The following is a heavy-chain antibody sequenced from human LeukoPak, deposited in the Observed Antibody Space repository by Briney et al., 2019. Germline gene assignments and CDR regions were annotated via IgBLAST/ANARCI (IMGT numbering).Heavy chain of an antibody. J-gene: IGHJ6*03. V-gene: IGHV4-59*01. CDR1: GGSISSYY. Sequence: PSETLSLTCTVSGGSISSYYWSWIRQPPGKGLEWIGYIYYSGSTNYNPSLKSRVTISVDTSKNQFSLKLSSVTAADTAVYYCARALRSTFYYYYYMDVWGKGTTVTVSS. CDR2: IYYSGST. D-gene: IGHD3-16*01. CDR3: ARALRSTFYYYYYMDV.